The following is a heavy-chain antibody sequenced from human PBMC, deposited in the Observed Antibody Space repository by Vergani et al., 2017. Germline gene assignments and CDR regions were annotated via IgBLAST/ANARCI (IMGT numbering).Heavy chain of an antibody. CDR2: ISYDGSYK. Sequence: QVQLVESGGGVVQPGRYLRLSCAASGFIFSSYGIHWVRQAPGKGLEWVAVISYDGSYKYYADSVKGRFTISRDNPKNTLYLQINSLRAEDTAVYYCEKSASYYDSSGYYYFDYRGQGTLVTVSS. D-gene: IGHD3-22*01. CDR3: EKSASYYDSSGYYYFDY. J-gene: IGHJ4*02. V-gene: IGHV3-30*18. CDR1: GFIFSSYG.